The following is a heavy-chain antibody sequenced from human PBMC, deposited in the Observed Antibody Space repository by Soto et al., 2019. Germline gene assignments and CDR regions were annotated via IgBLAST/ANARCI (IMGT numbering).Heavy chain of an antibody. J-gene: IGHJ4*02. Sequence: GASVKVSCKASGYTFTNCVISWVRQSPGQGLEWMGWISASNGNTNYAQRLQGRVTMATDSSTDTAYMELRSLRSDDTAVYYCAREALGYSYGSFDYWGQGTLVTVSS. CDR3: AREALGYSYGSFDY. V-gene: IGHV1-18*04. CDR2: ISASNGNT. D-gene: IGHD5-18*01. CDR1: GYTFTNCV.